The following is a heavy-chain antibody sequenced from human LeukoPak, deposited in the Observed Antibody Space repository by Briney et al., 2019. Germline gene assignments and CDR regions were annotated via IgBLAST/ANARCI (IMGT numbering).Heavy chain of an antibody. CDR1: GFTFSSYS. J-gene: IGHJ5*02. CDR2: ISSSSTYI. D-gene: IGHD1-1*01. Sequence: PGGSLRLSCVASGFTFSSYSMDWVRQAPGKGLEWVSSISSSSTYIYYADSVKGRFTISRDNAKNSVYLQMNSLRAEDTAVYYCAKDPSRGSNWRQYNWFDPWGQGTLVTVSS. V-gene: IGHV3-21*01. CDR3: AKDPSRGSNWRQYNWFDP.